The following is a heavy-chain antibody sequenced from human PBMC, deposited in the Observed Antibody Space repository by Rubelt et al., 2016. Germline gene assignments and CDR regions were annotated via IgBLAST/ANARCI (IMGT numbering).Heavy chain of an antibody. Sequence: QLQLQESGPGLVKPSETLSLICTVSGASISSNTYYWGWIRQPPGKGLEWIGTISYTETTYYNASLKGRVTITIDTSNNQCYLTLSSVTAADTAVYYCRRDGYHNGGYYFDYWGQGTPVTVSS. CDR3: RRDGYHNGGYYFDY. D-gene: IGHD3-16*01. V-gene: IGHV4-39*07. CDR1: GASISSNTYY. J-gene: IGHJ4*02. CDR2: ISYTETT.